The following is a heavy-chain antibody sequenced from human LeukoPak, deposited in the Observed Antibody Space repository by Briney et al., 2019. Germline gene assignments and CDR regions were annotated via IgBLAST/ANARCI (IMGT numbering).Heavy chain of an antibody. CDR1: GGSFSGYY. Sequence: SETLSLTCAVYGGSFSGYYWSWIRQPPGKGLEWIGEINHSGSTNYNPSLKSRVTISVDTSKNQFSLKLSSVTAADTAVYYCYKSRWARNYFYRMEVWGQGTTVTVSS. CDR3: YKSRWARNYFYRMEV. CDR2: INHSGST. V-gene: IGHV4-34*01. D-gene: IGHD6-13*01. J-gene: IGHJ6*02.